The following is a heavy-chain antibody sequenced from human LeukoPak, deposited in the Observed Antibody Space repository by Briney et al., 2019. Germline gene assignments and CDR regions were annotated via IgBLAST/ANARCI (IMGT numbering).Heavy chain of an antibody. CDR1: GYTFTSYG. CDR3: ARSFGEWGLAVFDY. CDR2: ISAYNGNT. D-gene: IGHD3-3*01. Sequence: EASVKVSCKASGYTFTSYGISWVRQAPGQGLEWMGWISAYNGNTNYAQKIQGRVTMTTDTSTSTAYMELRSLRSDDTAVYYCARSFGEWGLAVFDYWGQGTLVTVSS. J-gene: IGHJ4*02. V-gene: IGHV1-18*01.